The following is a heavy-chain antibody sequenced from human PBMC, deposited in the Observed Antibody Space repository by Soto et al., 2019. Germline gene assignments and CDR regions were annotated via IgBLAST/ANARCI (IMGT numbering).Heavy chain of an antibody. D-gene: IGHD5-18*01. Sequence: QVQLVQSGAEVKKPGASVKVSCKASGYTFTGYYMHWVRQAPGQGLEWMGWINPNSGGTNYAQKLQGWVTMTRDTSISTAYMELSRLRSDDTAVYYCARGEVDTAMVTFDYYYYMDVWGKGTTVTVSS. V-gene: IGHV1-2*04. CDR1: GYTFTGYY. CDR2: INPNSGGT. CDR3: ARGEVDTAMVTFDYYYYMDV. J-gene: IGHJ6*03.